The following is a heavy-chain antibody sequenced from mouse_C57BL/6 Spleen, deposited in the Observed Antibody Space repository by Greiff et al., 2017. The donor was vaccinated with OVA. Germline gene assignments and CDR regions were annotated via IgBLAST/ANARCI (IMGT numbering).Heavy chain of an antibody. Sequence: VKLVESGPGLVQPSQSLSITCTVSGFSLTSYGVHWVRQSPGKGLEWLGVIWSGGSTDYNAAFISRLSISKDNSKSQVFFKMNSLQADDTAIYYCARPIYYDYEGALYYAMDYWGQGTSVTVSS. CDR3: ARPIYYDYEGALYYAMDY. J-gene: IGHJ4*01. D-gene: IGHD2-4*01. V-gene: IGHV2-2*01. CDR1: GFSLTSYG. CDR2: IWSGGST.